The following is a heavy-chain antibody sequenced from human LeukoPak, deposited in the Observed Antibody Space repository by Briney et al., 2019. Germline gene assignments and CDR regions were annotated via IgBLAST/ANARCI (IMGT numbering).Heavy chain of an antibody. CDR3: AMGVGAPEDLAVAADFDY. CDR2: MNPNSGNT. D-gene: IGHD6-19*01. V-gene: IGHV1-8*03. J-gene: IGHJ4*02. Sequence: ASVKVSCKASGYTFTSYDINWVRQATGQGLGWMGWMNPNSGNTGYAQKFQGRVTITRNTSISTAYMELSSLRSEDTAVYYCAMGVGAPEDLAVAADFDYWGQGTLVTVSS. CDR1: GYTFTSYD.